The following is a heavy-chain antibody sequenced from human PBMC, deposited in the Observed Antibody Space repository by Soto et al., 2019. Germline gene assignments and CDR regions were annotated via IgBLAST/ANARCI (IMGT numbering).Heavy chain of an antibody. Sequence: GGSLRLSCAASGFTFSSYGMHWVRQAPGKGLEWVAVISYDGSDKYYADSVKGRFTISRDNSKNTLYLQMNSLRAEDTAVYYCATNPRGVGTTMIADYWGQGTLVTVSS. V-gene: IGHV3-30*03. CDR3: ATNPRGVGTTMIADY. D-gene: IGHD5-18*01. CDR1: GFTFSSYG. J-gene: IGHJ4*02. CDR2: ISYDGSDK.